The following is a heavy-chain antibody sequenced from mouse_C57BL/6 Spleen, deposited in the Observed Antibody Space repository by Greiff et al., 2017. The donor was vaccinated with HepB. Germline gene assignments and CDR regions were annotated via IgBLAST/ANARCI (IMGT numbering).Heavy chain of an antibody. V-gene: IGHV1-61*01. CDR1: GYTFTSYW. CDR3: ARRRGSSYDD. Sequence: QVQLQQPGAELVRPGSSVKLSCKASGYTFTSYWMDWVKQRPGQGLEWIGNIYPSDSETHYNQKFKDKATLTVDKSSSTAYMQLSSLTSEDSAVYYCARRRGSSYDDWGTGTLVTVSA. D-gene: IGHD1-1*01. J-gene: IGHJ3*01. CDR2: IYPSDSET.